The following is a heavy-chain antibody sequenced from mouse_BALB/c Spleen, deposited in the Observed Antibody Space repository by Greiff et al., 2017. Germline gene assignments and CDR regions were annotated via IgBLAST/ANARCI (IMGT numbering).Heavy chain of an antibody. J-gene: IGHJ3*01. Sequence: EVKLVESGAELVKPGASVKLSCTASGFNIKDTYMHWVKQRPEQGLEWIGRIDPANGNTKYDPKFQGKATITADTSSNTAYLQLSSLTSEDTAVYYCAEGLRGFAYWGQGTLVTVSA. CDR2: IDPANGNT. V-gene: IGHV14-3*02. CDR3: AEGLRGFAY. D-gene: IGHD2-4*01. CDR1: GFNIKDTY.